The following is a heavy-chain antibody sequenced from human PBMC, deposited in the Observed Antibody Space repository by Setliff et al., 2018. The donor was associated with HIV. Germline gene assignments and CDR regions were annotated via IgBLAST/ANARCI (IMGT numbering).Heavy chain of an antibody. D-gene: IGHD3-3*01. J-gene: IGHJ6*03. CDR3: VRGVQSPPHYSYYYMDV. V-gene: IGHV1-69*04. CDR1: GGTFSSDA. CDR2: IIPILGVA. Sequence: KVSCKASGGTFSSDAINWVRQAPGQGLDWMGRIIPILGVANYAQRFQGKVTITADKSTSTAYMELTSLRFDDTAMYYCVRGVQSPPHYSYYYMDVWGKGTTVTVSS.